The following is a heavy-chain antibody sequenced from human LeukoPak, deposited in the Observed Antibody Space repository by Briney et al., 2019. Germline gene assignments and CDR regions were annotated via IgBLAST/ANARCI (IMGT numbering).Heavy chain of an antibody. CDR3: ARDRGSSGWYEFDY. CDR1: GFSFSSYA. V-gene: IGHV3-21*01. Sequence: AGGSLRLSCAASGFSFSSYAMNWVRQAPGKGLEWVSSISTTTLYIYYADSVRGRFTISRDNAKNSLYLQMNSLRAEDTAVYYCARDRGSSGWYEFDYWGQGTLVTVSS. CDR2: ISTTTLYI. J-gene: IGHJ4*02. D-gene: IGHD6-19*01.